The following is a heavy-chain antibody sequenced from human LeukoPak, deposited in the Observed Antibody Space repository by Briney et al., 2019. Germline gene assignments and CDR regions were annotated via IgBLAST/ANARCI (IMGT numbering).Heavy chain of an antibody. CDR2: ISFDGSNK. CDR1: GFTFSGYV. Sequence: PGRSLRLSCAASGFTFSGYVMHWVRQAPGEGLEWVAVISFDGSNKYYGDSLKGRFTISRDNSKNTLYLQMNSLRGEDMAIYYCARDFGWLSGFDYWGQGTLVTVSS. V-gene: IGHV3-30-3*01. D-gene: IGHD3-9*01. CDR3: ARDFGWLSGFDY. J-gene: IGHJ4*02.